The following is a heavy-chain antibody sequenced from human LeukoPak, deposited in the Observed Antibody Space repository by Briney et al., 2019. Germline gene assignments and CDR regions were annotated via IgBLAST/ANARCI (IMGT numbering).Heavy chain of an antibody. J-gene: IGHJ4*02. CDR2: IRSSSSYI. V-gene: IGHV3-21*01. Sequence: KPGGSLRLSCAASGFNFGAYTINWVRQAPGKGLEWVSSIRSSSSYIYYADSVKGRFTISRDNAKNSLYLQMNSLRAEDTAVYYCARVSYDILTGYSYIDYWGQGTLVTVSS. CDR1: GFNFGAYT. CDR3: ARVSYDILTGYSYIDY. D-gene: IGHD3-9*01.